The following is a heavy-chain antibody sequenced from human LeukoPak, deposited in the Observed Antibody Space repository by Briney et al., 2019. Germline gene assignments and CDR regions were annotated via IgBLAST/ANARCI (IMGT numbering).Heavy chain of an antibody. CDR1: GFTFSSYA. CDR3: AKDYGSGYYYSDY. CDR2: ISGSGGGT. V-gene: IGHV3-23*01. J-gene: IGHJ4*02. Sequence: GGSLRLSCAASGFTFSSYAMSWVRQAPGKGLEWVSAISGSGGGTYYADSVKGRFTISRDNSKNTLYLQMNSLRAEDTAVYYCAKDYGSGYYYSDYWGQGTLVTVSS. D-gene: IGHD3-22*01.